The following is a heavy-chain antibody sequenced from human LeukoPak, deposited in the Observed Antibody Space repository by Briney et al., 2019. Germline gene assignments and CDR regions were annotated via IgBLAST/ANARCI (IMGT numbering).Heavy chain of an antibody. Sequence: GESLKISCKGSGYTFTGYYMHWVRQAPGQGLEWMGWINPNSGGTNYAQKFQGRVTMTRDTSISTAYMELSRLRSDDTAVYYCARDWCGGGSCYRKETYYYYYGMDVWGQGTTVTVSS. V-gene: IGHV1-2*02. CDR1: GYTFTGYY. J-gene: IGHJ6*02. CDR2: INPNSGGT. CDR3: ARDWCGGGSCYRKETYYYYYGMDV. D-gene: IGHD2-15*01.